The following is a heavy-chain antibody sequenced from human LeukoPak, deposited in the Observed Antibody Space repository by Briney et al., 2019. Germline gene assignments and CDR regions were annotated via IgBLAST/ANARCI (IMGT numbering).Heavy chain of an antibody. D-gene: IGHD3-22*01. J-gene: IGHJ4*02. CDR2: ISYDGSNK. CDR3: AKDRSSYYYDSSGFDY. CDR1: GFTFSSYG. Sequence: PGGSLRLSCAASGFTFSSYGMHWVRQAPGKGLEWVAVISYDGSNKYYADSVKGRFTISRDNSKNTLYLQMNSLRAEDTAVYYCAKDRSSYYYDSSGFDYWGQGTLVTVSS. V-gene: IGHV3-30*18.